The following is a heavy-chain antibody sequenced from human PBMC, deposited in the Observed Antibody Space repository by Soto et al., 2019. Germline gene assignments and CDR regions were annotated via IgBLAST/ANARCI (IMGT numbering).Heavy chain of an antibody. D-gene: IGHD3-22*01. CDR3: ARVAYYDSSGYYYVDGFDY. Sequence: ASVKVSCKASGYTFTSYGISWVRQAPGQGLDWMGWISAYNGNTNYAQKLQGRVTMTTDTSTSTAYMELRSLRSDDTAVYYCARVAYYDSSGYYYVDGFDYWGQGTLVTVSS. V-gene: IGHV1-18*01. J-gene: IGHJ4*02. CDR1: GYTFTSYG. CDR2: ISAYNGNT.